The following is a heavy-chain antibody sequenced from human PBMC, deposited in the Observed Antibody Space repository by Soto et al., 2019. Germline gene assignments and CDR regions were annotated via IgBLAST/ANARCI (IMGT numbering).Heavy chain of an antibody. Sequence: SETLSLTCTVSGGSISSGGYYWSWIRQHPGKGLEWIGYIYYSGSTYYNPSLKSRVTISVDTSKNQFSLKLSSVTAADTAVYYCARGNYYYYYMDVWGKGTTVTVSS. V-gene: IGHV4-31*03. CDR1: GGSISSGGYY. CDR2: IYYSGST. CDR3: ARGNYYYYYMDV. J-gene: IGHJ6*03. D-gene: IGHD3-10*01.